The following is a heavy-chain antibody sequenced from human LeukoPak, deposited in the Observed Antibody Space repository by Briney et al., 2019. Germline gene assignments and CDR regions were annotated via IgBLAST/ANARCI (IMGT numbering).Heavy chain of an antibody. D-gene: IGHD3-10*01. V-gene: IGHV3-33*01. Sequence: GRSLRLSCAASGFTFSSYGMNWVRQAPGQGLEWVAVIWYDGSNKYYADSVKGRFTISRDNSKNTLYLQMNSLRAEDTAVYYCARELLLWFGDPLPQAFDYWGQGTLVTVSS. CDR1: GFTFSSYG. CDR3: ARELLLWFGDPLPQAFDY. CDR2: IWYDGSNK. J-gene: IGHJ4*02.